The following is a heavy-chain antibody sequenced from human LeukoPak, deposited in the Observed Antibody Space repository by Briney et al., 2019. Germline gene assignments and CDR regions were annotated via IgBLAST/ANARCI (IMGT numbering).Heavy chain of an antibody. D-gene: IGHD6-19*01. CDR3: ATVLSDSRGWYHFDN. CDR1: GLTFTTSA. J-gene: IGHJ4*02. Sequence: TGGSLRLSCAATGLTFTTSAMTWVRQAPGKGLEWVSSISGSGGSSYHADSVKGRFTVSRDNSKNTLYLQMNNLRAEDTTVYYCATVLSDSRGWYHFDNWGQGTLVTVSS. V-gene: IGHV3-23*01. CDR2: ISGSGGSS.